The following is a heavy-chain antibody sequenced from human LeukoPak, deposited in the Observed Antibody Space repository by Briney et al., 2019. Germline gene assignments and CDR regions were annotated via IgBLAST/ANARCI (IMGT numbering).Heavy chain of an antibody. J-gene: IGHJ4*02. CDR1: GDSVSSNSAA. CDR3: AREGDHLYSSSSHFDY. Sequence: SQTLSLTCAISGDSVSSNSAAWNWIRQSPSRGLEWLGRTYYRSKWYNDYAVSVKSRITINPDTSKNQFSLQLNSVTPEDTAVYYCAREGDHLYSSSSHFDYWGQGTLVTVFS. V-gene: IGHV6-1*01. CDR2: TYYRSKWYN. D-gene: IGHD6-6*01.